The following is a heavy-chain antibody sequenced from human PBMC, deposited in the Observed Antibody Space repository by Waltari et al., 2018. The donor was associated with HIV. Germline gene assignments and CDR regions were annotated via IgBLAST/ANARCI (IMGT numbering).Heavy chain of an antibody. D-gene: IGHD4-17*01. CDR2: IRSKAYGGTT. CDR1: GFSFGDYA. J-gene: IGHJ4*02. Sequence: EVQLGESGGGLVQRGRSRGLSCATSGFSFGDYAMSWFRQAPGKGLEWVGFIRSKAYGGTTQYAASVKGRFTISRDDSKSIAYLQMNSLKTEDTALYYCTRGTFTVTYYFDYWGRGTLVTVSS. V-gene: IGHV3-49*03. CDR3: TRGTFTVTYYFDY.